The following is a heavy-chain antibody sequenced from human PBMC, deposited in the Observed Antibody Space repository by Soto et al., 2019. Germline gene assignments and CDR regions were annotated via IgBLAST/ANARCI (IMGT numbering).Heavy chain of an antibody. D-gene: IGHD6-13*01. J-gene: IGHJ5*02. Sequence: QVQLQESGPGLVKPSQTLSLTCTVSGGSISSGGYYWSWIRQHPGKGLEWIGYIYYSGSTYYNPSLKSRVTISVDTSKNQFSLKLSAVTAADTAVYYCARGIAAATWCNWFDPWGQGTLVTVSS. CDR2: IYYSGST. CDR1: GGSISSGGYY. V-gene: IGHV4-31*03. CDR3: ARGIAAATWCNWFDP.